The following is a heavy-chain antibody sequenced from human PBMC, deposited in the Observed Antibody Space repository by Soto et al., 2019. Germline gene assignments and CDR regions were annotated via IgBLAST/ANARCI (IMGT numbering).Heavy chain of an antibody. Sequence: EVQLVESGGGLVQPGGSLRLSCAASGFTVSSNYMSWVRQAPGKGLEWVSVIYSGGSTYYADSVKGRFTISRHNSKNTLYLQMNSLRAEDTAVYYCARAIGYCSSTSCFNWFDPWGQGTLVTVSS. CDR3: ARAIGYCSSTSCFNWFDP. CDR1: GFTVSSNY. D-gene: IGHD2-2*01. CDR2: IYSGGST. J-gene: IGHJ5*02. V-gene: IGHV3-53*04.